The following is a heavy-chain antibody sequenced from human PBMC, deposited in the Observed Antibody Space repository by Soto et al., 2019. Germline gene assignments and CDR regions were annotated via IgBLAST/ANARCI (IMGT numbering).Heavy chain of an antibody. D-gene: IGHD3-16*01. V-gene: IGHV2-5*02. J-gene: IGHJ4*02. CDR1: GFSLDTWGVG. Sequence: QITLKESGPTLVRPTQTLTLTCTVSGFSLDTWGVGVGWIRQSPGKDPEWLALIYWDDDKRYSPSLKNRLTITKDTSKNQVVLTLTNMDPVDTVTYYCARALGSWGSYYFDHWGQGTLVTVSS. CDR2: IYWDDDK. CDR3: ARALGSWGSYYFDH.